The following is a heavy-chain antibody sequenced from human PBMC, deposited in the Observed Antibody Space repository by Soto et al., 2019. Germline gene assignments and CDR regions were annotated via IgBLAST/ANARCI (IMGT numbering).Heavy chain of an antibody. Sequence: QVQLVESGGGVVQPGRSLRLSCAASGFTFSSYAMHWVRQAPGKGLEWVAVISYDGSNKYYADSVKGRFTISRDNSKNTVYLQMNSLRAEDTAVYYCARDSSSYGPYWYFALWGRGTLVTVSS. CDR1: GFTFSSYA. D-gene: IGHD5-18*01. CDR2: ISYDGSNK. CDR3: ARDSSSYGPYWYFAL. J-gene: IGHJ2*01. V-gene: IGHV3-30-3*01.